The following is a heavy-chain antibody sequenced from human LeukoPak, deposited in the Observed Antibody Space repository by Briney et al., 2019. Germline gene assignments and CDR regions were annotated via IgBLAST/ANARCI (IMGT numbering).Heavy chain of an antibody. V-gene: IGHV1-46*01. D-gene: IGHD4-17*01. CDR1: GYTFTSYY. Sequence: ASVKVSCKASGYTFTSYYMHWVRQAPGQGLEWMGIINPSGGSTSYAQKFQGRVTKTRDTSTSTVYMELSSLRSEDTAVYYCARGPDAGYGDYLSHYYYYYYMDVWGKGTTVTVSS. CDR3: ARGPDAGYGDYLSHYYYYYYMDV. CDR2: INPSGGST. J-gene: IGHJ6*03.